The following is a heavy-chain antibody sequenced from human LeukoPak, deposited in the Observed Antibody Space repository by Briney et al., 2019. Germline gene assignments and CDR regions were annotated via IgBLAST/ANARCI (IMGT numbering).Heavy chain of an antibody. D-gene: IGHD3-10*01. CDR1: GYTFTSYA. Sequence: ASVKVSCKASGYTFTSYAINWVRQATGQGLEWMGWMNPNSGNTGYAQKFQGRVTMTRDTSISTAYMELSSLTSEDTAVYYCARNVPSTGDFVYWGQGTLVTVSS. CDR3: ARNVPSTGDFVY. J-gene: IGHJ4*02. CDR2: MNPNSGNT. V-gene: IGHV1-8*01.